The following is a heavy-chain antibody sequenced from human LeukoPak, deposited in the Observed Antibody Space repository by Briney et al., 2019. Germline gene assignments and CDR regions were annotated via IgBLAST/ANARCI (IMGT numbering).Heavy chain of an antibody. CDR3: ARLKLGAYFDP. D-gene: IGHD3-16*01. CDR2: IFYTGGT. J-gene: IGHJ2*01. V-gene: IGHV4-59*08. Sequence: SETLSLTCTVSGDSISTHYWSWIRQPPGKGLEWIAYIFYTGGTSSNPSLKSRVTISEDTSKNQISLKLSSVTAADTAVYYCARLKLGAYFDPWGRGTLVTVSS. CDR1: GDSISTHY.